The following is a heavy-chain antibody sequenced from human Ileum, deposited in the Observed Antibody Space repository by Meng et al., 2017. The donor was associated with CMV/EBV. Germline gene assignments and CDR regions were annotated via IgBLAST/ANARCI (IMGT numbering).Heavy chain of an antibody. V-gene: IGHV1-69*01. CDR1: GGTFSSNA. CDR2: ISPIFRTS. CDR3: ATSGRGPKYYFDY. Sequence: VQPVQFGAEVKKAGSSVKFSCEASGGTFSSNAISWVRHAPGQGLEWMGVISPIFRTSNYAQKFQGRLTITADESTSTAYMELSCLTSGDTAVYYCATSGRGPKYYFDYWGQGTLVTVSS. J-gene: IGHJ4*02. D-gene: IGHD1-14*01.